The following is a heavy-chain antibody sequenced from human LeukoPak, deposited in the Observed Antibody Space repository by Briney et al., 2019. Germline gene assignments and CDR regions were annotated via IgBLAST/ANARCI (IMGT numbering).Heavy chain of an antibody. J-gene: IGHJ4*02. Sequence: GGSLRLSCAASGFTFSSNWMHWVRQAPGKGLVWVSRINEDRSTTNYADSVKGRSTIFRDNAKNTLYLQMNSLRAEDTAVYYCVRDLGGRSGHWGQGTLVTDSS. D-gene: IGHD1-26*01. CDR2: INEDRSTT. CDR1: GFTFSSNW. V-gene: IGHV3-74*01. CDR3: VRDLGGRSGH.